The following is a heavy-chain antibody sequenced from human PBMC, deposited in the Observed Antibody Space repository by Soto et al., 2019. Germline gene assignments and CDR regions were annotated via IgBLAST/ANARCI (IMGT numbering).Heavy chain of an antibody. CDR3: ARWGCSGSNCNLNQRSFDL. V-gene: IGHV3-20*04. CDR2: INWNGGST. D-gene: IGHD2-15*01. J-gene: IGHJ4*02. Sequence: GGSLRLSCAASGFTFDDYGMSWVRQAPGKGLEWVSGINWNGGSTGYADTVKGRFTISRDNSKNTLYLQMNSLRAEDTAVYYCARWGCSGSNCNLNQRSFDLWGQGTLVTVSS. CDR1: GFTFDDYG.